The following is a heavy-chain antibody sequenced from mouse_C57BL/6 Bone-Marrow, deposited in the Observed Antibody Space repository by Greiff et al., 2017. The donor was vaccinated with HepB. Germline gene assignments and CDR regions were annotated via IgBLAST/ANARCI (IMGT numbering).Heavy chain of an antibody. CDR3: ASQGDGAWFAY. V-gene: IGHV1-26*01. Sequence: EVQLQQSGPELVKPGASVKISCKASGYTFTDYYMNWVKQSHGKSLEWIGDINPNNGGTSYNQKFKGKATLTVDKSSSTAYMELRSLTSEDSAVYYCASQGDGAWFAYWGQGTLVTVSA. CDR2: INPNNGGT. D-gene: IGHD3-2*02. CDR1: GYTFTDYY. J-gene: IGHJ3*01.